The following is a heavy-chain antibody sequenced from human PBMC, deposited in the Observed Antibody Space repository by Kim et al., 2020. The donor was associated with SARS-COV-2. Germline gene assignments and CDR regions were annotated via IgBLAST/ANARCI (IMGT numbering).Heavy chain of an antibody. J-gene: IGHJ4*02. D-gene: IGHD6-13*01. V-gene: IGHV3-48*04. CDR3: ARLRGAAAGY. Sequence: GVSLRLSCAASGFTFSTYSINWVRQAPGKGLEWISYISSSSNTIYYADSVKGRFTISRDNAKNSLFLQLNSLRAEDTAVYYCARLRGAAAGYWGQGTLVTVSS. CDR2: ISSSSNTI. CDR1: GFTFSTYS.